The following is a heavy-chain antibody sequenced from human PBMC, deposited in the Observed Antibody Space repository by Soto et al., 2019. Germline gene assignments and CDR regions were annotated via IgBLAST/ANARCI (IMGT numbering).Heavy chain of an antibody. Sequence: QVQLQESGPGLVKPSETLSLTCTVSGGSISSYYWSWIRQPPGKGLEWIGYIYYSGSTNYNPSLKSRVTISVDTSKNQLSLKLSSVTAADTAVYYCASRHSGSYYYYGMDVWGQGTTVTVSS. J-gene: IGHJ6*02. D-gene: IGHD1-26*01. CDR1: GGSISSYY. CDR3: ASRHSGSYYYYGMDV. V-gene: IGHV4-59*01. CDR2: IYYSGST.